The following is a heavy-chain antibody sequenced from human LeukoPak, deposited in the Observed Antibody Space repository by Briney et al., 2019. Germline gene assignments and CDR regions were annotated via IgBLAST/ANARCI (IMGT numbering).Heavy chain of an antibody. CDR2: IYYTGSTNC. V-gene: IGHV4-59*08. Sequence: KPSETLSLTCAVYGGSFSGYYWSWIRQPPGKGLECIGYIYYTGSTNCNYNPSLKSRVTISVDTSKNQFSLKLSSVTAADTAVYYCARHGPRRDGYNYDYWGPGTLVTVSS. J-gene: IGHJ4*02. CDR1: GGSFSGYY. CDR3: ARHGPRRDGYNYDY. D-gene: IGHD5-24*01.